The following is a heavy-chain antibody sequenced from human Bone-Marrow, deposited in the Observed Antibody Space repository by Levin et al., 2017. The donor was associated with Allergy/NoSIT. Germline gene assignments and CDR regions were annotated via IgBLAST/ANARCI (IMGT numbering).Heavy chain of an antibody. CDR1: GFTVSNNY. J-gene: IGHJ4*02. CDR3: ARSFNWNYA. V-gene: IGHV3-66*01. Sequence: GGSLRLSCAASGFTVSNNYMTWVRQAPGKGLEWVSVIYSGGGTQYADSVGGRFTISRDSSQNTLYLQMNSLRAEDTAIYSCARSFNWNYAGGQGTLVTVSS. CDR2: IYSGGGT. D-gene: IGHD1-7*01.